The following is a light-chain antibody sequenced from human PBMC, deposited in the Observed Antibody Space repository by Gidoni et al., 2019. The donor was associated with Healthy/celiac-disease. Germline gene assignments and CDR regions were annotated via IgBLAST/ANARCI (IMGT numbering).Light chain of an antibody. CDR3: QQSYSTPQT. Sequence: DIQMTQSPSSLSASVGDRVTITCRASQSISSYLNWYQQKPGKAPKLLIYAASSLQSGVPSRFSGSGSGTDFTLTSSSLQPEDFATYYCQQSYSTPQTVGQGNKVEIK. J-gene: IGKJ1*01. V-gene: IGKV1-39*01. CDR1: QSISSY. CDR2: AAS.